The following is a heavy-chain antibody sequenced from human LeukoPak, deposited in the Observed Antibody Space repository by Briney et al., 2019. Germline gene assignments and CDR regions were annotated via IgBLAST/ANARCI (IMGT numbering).Heavy chain of an antibody. V-gene: IGHV1-8*01. CDR3: ARARLTVSSGWYDAFDI. CDR2: MNPNSGNT. Sequence: ASVKVSCKASGYTFTSYDINWVRQATGQGLEWMGWMNPNSGNTGYAQKFQGRVTMTRNTSISTVYMELSSLRSEDTAVYYCARARLTVSSGWYDAFDIWGQGTMVTVSS. CDR1: GYTFTSYD. J-gene: IGHJ3*02. D-gene: IGHD6-19*01.